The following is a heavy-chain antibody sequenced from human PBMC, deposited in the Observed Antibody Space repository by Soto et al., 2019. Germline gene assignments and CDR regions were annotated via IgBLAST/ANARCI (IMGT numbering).Heavy chain of an antibody. Sequence: GGSLRLSCAASGFTFSSYGMHGVRQAPGKGLEWVAVISYDGSNKYYAESVKGRFTISRDNSKNTLYLQMNSLRAEDTAVYYCAKDSKISSWYGGGFDYWGQGTLVTVSS. CDR2: ISYDGSNK. V-gene: IGHV3-30*18. CDR3: AKDSKISSWYGGGFDY. J-gene: IGHJ4*02. CDR1: GFTFSSYG. D-gene: IGHD6-13*01.